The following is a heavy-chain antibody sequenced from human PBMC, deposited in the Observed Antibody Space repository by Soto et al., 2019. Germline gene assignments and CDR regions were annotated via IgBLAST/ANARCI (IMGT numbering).Heavy chain of an antibody. Sequence: GGSLRLSCAASGFTFSSYGMHCVRHAPGKWLEWVAVIWYDGSNKYYADSVKGRFTISRDNSKNTLYLQMNSLRAEDTAVYYCARDSLGYCSGGSCYSDFYYYYGMEVWGQGTTVSLSS. J-gene: IGHJ6*01. CDR3: ARDSLGYCSGGSCYSDFYYYYGMEV. CDR2: IWYDGSNK. D-gene: IGHD2-15*01. CDR1: GFTFSSYG. V-gene: IGHV3-33*01.